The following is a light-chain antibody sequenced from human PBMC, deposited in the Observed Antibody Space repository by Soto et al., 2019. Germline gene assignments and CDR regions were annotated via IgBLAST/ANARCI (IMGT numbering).Light chain of an antibody. CDR3: QQYGGSPGFT. V-gene: IGKV3-20*01. Sequence: EIVLTQSPGTLSLSPGERATLSCRASQTACSNCLAWYQQKPGQAPRLLISGASNRATGIPDWFSGSGSGTDFTLTISRLEPEDFAVYYCQQYGGSPGFTFGPGTRVDIK. CDR2: GAS. CDR1: QTACSNC. J-gene: IGKJ3*01.